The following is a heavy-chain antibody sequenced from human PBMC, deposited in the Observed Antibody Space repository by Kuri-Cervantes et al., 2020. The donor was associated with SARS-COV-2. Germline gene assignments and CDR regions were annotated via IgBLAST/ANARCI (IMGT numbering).Heavy chain of an antibody. V-gene: IGHV4-34*01. D-gene: IGHD3-10*01. J-gene: IGHJ5*02. CDR3: ARQGRYTMVRGVIGWFDP. CDR2: INHSGST. Sequence: SQTLSLTCAVYGGSFSGYYWSWIRQPPGKGLEWIGEINHSGSTNYNPSLKSRVTISVDTSKNQFSLKLSSVTAADTAVYYCARQGRYTMVRGVIGWFDPWGQGTLVTVSS. CDR1: GGSFSGYY.